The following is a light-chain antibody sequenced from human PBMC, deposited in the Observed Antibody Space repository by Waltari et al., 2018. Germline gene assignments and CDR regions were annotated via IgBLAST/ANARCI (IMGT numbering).Light chain of an antibody. J-gene: IGKJ4*01. CDR1: QSVLYSSNNKNY. CDR3: QQYYSTPPLT. CDR2: GAS. V-gene: IGKV4-1*01. Sequence: DIVMTQSPDSLAVSLGEWATINCKSSQSVLYSSNNKNYLAWYQQKPGQPPRLLIYGASTRASGVPDRFSGSGSETDFTLTISSLQAEDVAVYYCQQYYSTPPLTFGGGTKVEIK.